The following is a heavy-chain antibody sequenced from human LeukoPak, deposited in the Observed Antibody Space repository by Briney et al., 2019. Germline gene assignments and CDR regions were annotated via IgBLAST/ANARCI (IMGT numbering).Heavy chain of an antibody. CDR2: IKPDGGEK. J-gene: IGHJ2*01. Sequence: GGSLRLSCAASGFSFSSYWMSWVRQAPGMGLEWVANIKPDGGEKNYVDSVKGRFTISRDNAENSLHLQMDSLRVEDTVVYYCVSGGLYHWYFDLGGRGTLVTVSS. CDR1: GFSFSSYW. V-gene: IGHV3-7*01. D-gene: IGHD2/OR15-2a*01. CDR3: VSGGLYHWYFDL.